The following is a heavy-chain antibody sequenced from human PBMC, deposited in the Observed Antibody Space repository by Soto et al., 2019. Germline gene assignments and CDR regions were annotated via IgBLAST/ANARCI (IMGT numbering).Heavy chain of an antibody. V-gene: IGHV1-69*01. CDR1: GGTFSSYA. Sequence: QVQLVQSGAEVKKPGASVKVSCKASGGTFSSYAISWVRQAPGQGLEWMGGIIPIFGTANYAQKFQGRVTITADESTSTAYMELSSLRSEDTAVYYCAGTYGGNYGSGWAVDYLGQGPLVTVSS. CDR3: AGTYGGNYGSGWAVDY. D-gene: IGHD3-10*01. CDR2: IIPIFGTA. J-gene: IGHJ4*02.